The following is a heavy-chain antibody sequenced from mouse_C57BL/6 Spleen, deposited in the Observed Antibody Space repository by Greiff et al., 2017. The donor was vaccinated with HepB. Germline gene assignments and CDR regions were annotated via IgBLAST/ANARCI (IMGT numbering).Heavy chain of an antibody. CDR3: ARGGYSNYEGYYFDY. V-gene: IGHV1-64*01. CDR2: IHPNSGST. D-gene: IGHD2-5*01. Sequence: VQLQQPGAELVKPGASVKLSCKASGYTFTSYWMHWVKQRPGQGLEWIGMIHPNSGSTNYNEKFKSKATLTVDKSSSTAYMQLSSLTSEDSAVYDCARGGYSNYEGYYFDYWGQGTTLTVSS. CDR1: GYTFTSYW. J-gene: IGHJ2*01.